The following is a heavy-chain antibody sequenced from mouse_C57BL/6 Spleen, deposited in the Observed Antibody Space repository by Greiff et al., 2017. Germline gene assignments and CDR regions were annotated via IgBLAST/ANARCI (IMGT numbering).Heavy chain of an antibody. CDR3: ARGPHYYGSSYGDFDV. Sequence: EVQLQQSGPELVKPGASVTISCKASGYSFTGYYMNWVKQSPEKSLEWIGEINPSTGGTTYNQKFKAKATLTVDKSSSTAYMQLKSLTSEDSAVXYCARGPHYYGSSYGDFDVWGTGTTVTVSS. J-gene: IGHJ1*03. D-gene: IGHD1-1*01. V-gene: IGHV1-42*01. CDR2: INPSTGGT. CDR1: GYSFTGYY.